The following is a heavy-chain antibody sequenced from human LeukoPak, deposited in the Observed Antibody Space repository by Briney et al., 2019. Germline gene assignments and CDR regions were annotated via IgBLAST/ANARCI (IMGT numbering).Heavy chain of an antibody. J-gene: IGHJ6*04. V-gene: IGHV4-34*01. CDR2: INHSGCT. CDR1: GGSFSGYY. D-gene: IGHD3-10*01. CDR3: ARVGYYGSGKDV. Sequence: SETLSLTCAVYGGSFSGYYWSWIRQPPGKGLEWIGEINHSGCTNYNPSLKSRVTISVDTSKNQFSLKLSSVTAADTAVYYCARVGYYGSGKDVWGKGTTVTVSS.